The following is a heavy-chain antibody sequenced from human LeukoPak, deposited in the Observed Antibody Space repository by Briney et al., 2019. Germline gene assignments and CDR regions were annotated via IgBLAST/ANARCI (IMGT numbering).Heavy chain of an antibody. CDR2: ISAYNGNT. J-gene: IGHJ4*02. CDR1: GYTFTSYG. CDR3: ARGPYCSGGTCYSQYFDY. Sequence: ASVKVSCKASGYTFTSYGISWARLAPGQGLEWMGWISAYNGNTNYAQKLQGRVTMTTDTSTSTAYMELRSLRSDDTAVYYCARGPYCSGGTCYSQYFDYWGQGTLVTVSS. D-gene: IGHD2-15*01. V-gene: IGHV1-18*01.